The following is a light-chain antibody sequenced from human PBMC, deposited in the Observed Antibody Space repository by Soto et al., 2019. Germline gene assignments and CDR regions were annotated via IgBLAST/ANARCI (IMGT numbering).Light chain of an antibody. CDR2: EVS. CDR1: SSDVGGYNY. J-gene: IGLJ2*01. Sequence: QTVLTQPASVSGSPGQSITISCTGTSSDVGGYNYVSWYQQHPSKAPKLMIYEVSNRPSGVSNRFSGSKSGNTASLTISGLQAEDEADYYCSSYTSSSTLVVFGGGTQLTVL. CDR3: SSYTSSSTLVV. V-gene: IGLV2-14*01.